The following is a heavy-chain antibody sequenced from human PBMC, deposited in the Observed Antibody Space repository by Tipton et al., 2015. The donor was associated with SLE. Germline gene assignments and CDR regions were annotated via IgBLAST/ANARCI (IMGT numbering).Heavy chain of an antibody. CDR3: ASSPGVTLFRVVTYFDL. CDR1: DDSITTDY. D-gene: IGHD3-3*01. V-gene: IGHV4-59*13. CDR2: VSYSGVI. Sequence: TLSLTCTVSDDSITTDYWTWIRQPPGKGLEYIGYVSYSGVINSNPSLQSRVTMSIDASKKQVSLRLSSVTAADTAVYYCASSPGVTLFRVVTYFDLWGQGILVTVSS. J-gene: IGHJ4*02.